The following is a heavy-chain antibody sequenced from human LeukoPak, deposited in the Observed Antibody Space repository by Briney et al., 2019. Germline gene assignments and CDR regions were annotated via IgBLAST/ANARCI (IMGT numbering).Heavy chain of an antibody. CDR2: IKQDGSEK. Sequence: GGSLRLSCAASGFTFSSYWMSWVRQAPGKGLEWVANIKQDGSEKYYVDSVKGRFTISRDNAKNSLYLQMNSLRAEDTAVYYCARALYGSGSYYNKYYYYYYMDVWGKGTTVTISS. D-gene: IGHD3-10*01. CDR1: GFTFSSYW. J-gene: IGHJ6*03. V-gene: IGHV3-7*01. CDR3: ARALYGSGSYYNKYYYYYYMDV.